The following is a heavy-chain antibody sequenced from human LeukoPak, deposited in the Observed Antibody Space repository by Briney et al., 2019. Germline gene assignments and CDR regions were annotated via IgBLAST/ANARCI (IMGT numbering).Heavy chain of an antibody. J-gene: IGHJ4*02. CDR1: GFTFSSYG. Sequence: SGGSLRLSCAASGFTFSSYGMHWVRQAPGKGLEWVAVIRYDGSNKYYADSVKGRFTISRDNSKNTLYLQMNSLRAEDTAVYYCARDPSGLDSSGYYSFDYWGQGTLVTVSS. D-gene: IGHD3-22*01. CDR2: IRYDGSNK. CDR3: ARDPSGLDSSGYYSFDY. V-gene: IGHV3-33*01.